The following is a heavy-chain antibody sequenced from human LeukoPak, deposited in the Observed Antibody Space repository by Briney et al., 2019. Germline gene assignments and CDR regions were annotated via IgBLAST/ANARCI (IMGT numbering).Heavy chain of an antibody. D-gene: IGHD6-19*01. Sequence: GGSLRLSCAASGFSVTSNYMTWVRQAPGKGLEWVSVIYGGGSTYYADSVKGRFTISRHNSENTLYLQMNSLRAEDTAVYYCARGGSGWFFDYWGQGTPVTVSS. V-gene: IGHV3-53*04. J-gene: IGHJ4*02. CDR2: IYGGGST. CDR3: ARGGSGWFFDY. CDR1: GFSVTSNY.